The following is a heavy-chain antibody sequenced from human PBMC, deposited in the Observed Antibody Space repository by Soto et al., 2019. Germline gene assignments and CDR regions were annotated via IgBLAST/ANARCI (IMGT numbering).Heavy chain of an antibody. V-gene: IGHV5-51*01. CDR1: GYSFTSYW. D-gene: IGHD3-10*01. CDR2: IYPGDSDT. CDR3: ARTAYYYGSGSYSPGRYYYGMDV. J-gene: IGHJ6*02. Sequence: GESLKISCKGSGYSFTSYWIGWVRQMPGKGLEWMGIIYPGDSDTRYSPSFQGQVTISADKSISTAHLQWSSLKASDTAMYYCARTAYYYGSGSYSPGRYYYGMDVWGQGTTVTVSS.